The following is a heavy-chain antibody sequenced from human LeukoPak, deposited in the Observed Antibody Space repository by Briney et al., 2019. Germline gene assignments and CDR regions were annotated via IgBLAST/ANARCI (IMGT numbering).Heavy chain of an antibody. D-gene: IGHD3-10*01. CDR2: ISSSGSTI. CDR1: GFTFSDYY. CDR3: AAAMVRGVFDP. Sequence: GGSLRLSCAASGFTFSDYYMSWIRQAPGKGLEWVSYISSSGSTIYYADSVKGRFTISRDNAKNSLYLQMNSPRAEDTAVYYCAAAMVRGVFDPWGQGTLVTVSS. J-gene: IGHJ5*02. V-gene: IGHV3-11*01.